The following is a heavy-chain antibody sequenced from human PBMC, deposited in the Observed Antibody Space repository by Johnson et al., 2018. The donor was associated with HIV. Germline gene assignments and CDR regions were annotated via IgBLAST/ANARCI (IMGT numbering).Heavy chain of an antibody. CDR3: ARERTYSSGYAFDI. V-gene: IGHV3-11*04. CDR1: GFVFSDSH. J-gene: IGHJ3*02. CDR2: ISRGGSSI. D-gene: IGHD6-19*01. Sequence: QVQLVESGGDLVKPEGSLRLSCVASGFVFSDSHMTWIRQAPGKGLEWISYISRGGSSIYYADSVKGRFTISRDNSKNTLYLQMNSLRAEDTAVYYCARERTYSSGYAFDIWGQGTMVTVAS.